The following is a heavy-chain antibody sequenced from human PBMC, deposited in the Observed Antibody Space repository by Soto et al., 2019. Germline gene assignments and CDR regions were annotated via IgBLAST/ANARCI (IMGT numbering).Heavy chain of an antibody. CDR2: ISNDGSST. CDR1: GFTSSSYW. D-gene: IGHD3-22*01. V-gene: IGHV3-74*01. J-gene: IGHJ3*02. CDR3: ARDTYYYDSSDHFSADAFDS. Sequence: EVQLVESGGGLVQPGGSLRLSCAASGFTSSSYWIHWVRQAPGKGLVWVSRISNDGSSTNYADSVKGRFTISRDNAKNTVYLQMNRLRAEDTAVYYCARDTYYYDSSDHFSADAFDSWGQGTMVTVSS.